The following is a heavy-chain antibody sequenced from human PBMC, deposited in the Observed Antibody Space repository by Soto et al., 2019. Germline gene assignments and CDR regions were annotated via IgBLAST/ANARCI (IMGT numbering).Heavy chain of an antibody. V-gene: IGHV3-33*01. J-gene: IGHJ4*02. D-gene: IGHD2-15*01. CDR2: IWYDGSNK. Sequence: QVQLVESGGGVVQPGRSLRLSCAASGFTFSSYGMHWVRQAPGKGLEWVAVIWYDGSNKYYADSVKGRFTISRDNSKNTLYLQMNSLRAEDTAVYYCARPTKGYCSGGSCYPYYWGQGTLVTVSS. CDR1: GFTFSSYG. CDR3: ARPTKGYCSGGSCYPYY.